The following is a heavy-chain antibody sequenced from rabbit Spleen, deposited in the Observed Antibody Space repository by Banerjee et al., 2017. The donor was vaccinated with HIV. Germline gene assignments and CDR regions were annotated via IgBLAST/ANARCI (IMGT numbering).Heavy chain of an antibody. V-gene: IGHV1S7*01. CDR2: IYPITETT. CDR3: AKDRDL. CDR1: GFTISGYW. J-gene: IGHJ4*01. Sequence: QLEESGGRLVQPGGSLTLSCKAYGFTISGYWMNWVRQAPGKGLEWIGIIYPITETTYYANWVNGRFTISSDNAQNTVDLQMNSLTAADTATYFCAKDRDLWGPGTLVTVS.